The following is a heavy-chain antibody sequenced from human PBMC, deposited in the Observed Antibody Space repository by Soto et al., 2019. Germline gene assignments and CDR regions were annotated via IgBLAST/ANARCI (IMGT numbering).Heavy chain of an antibody. V-gene: IGHV3-9*01. CDR3: VKDAGPYSHRYGSFDD. D-gene: IGHD3-10*01. CDR1: GFTFDNDA. Sequence: EVQLVESGGGLVQPGRSLRLSCAASGFTFDNDAKHWVRQAPGKGLEWVSGTSWNGGTVDYAESVRGRFTISRDNAKNSRCRQTSSLRPEDTALYYCVKDAGPYSHRYGSFDDWGQGTLVTVSS. J-gene: IGHJ4*02. CDR2: TSWNGGTV.